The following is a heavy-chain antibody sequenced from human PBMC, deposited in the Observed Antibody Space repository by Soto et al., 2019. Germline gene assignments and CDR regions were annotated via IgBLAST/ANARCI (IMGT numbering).Heavy chain of an antibody. CDR1: GFTVSSNY. Sequence: GGSLRLSCAASGFTVSSNYMSWVRQAPGKGLEWVSVIYSGGSTYYADSVKGRFTISRDNSKNTLYLQMNSLRAEDTAVYYCARDRYSSSWYSGYYYYYGMDAWGQGTTVTVSS. D-gene: IGHD6-13*01. J-gene: IGHJ6*02. V-gene: IGHV3-53*01. CDR2: IYSGGST. CDR3: ARDRYSSSWYSGYYYYYGMDA.